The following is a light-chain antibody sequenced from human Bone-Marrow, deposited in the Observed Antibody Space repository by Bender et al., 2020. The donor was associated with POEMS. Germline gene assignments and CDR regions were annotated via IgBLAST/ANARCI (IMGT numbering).Light chain of an antibody. CDR1: SSDVGSYSH. CDR3: CSYVDDTTA. Sequence: QSALTQPASVSGSPGQSITISCTGTSSDVGSYSHVSWYQQHPGKAPKLIIYEGVKRPSGVSNRFSGSKSGDTASLTISGLQAEDEADYFCCSYVDDTTAFGGGTKVTVL. V-gene: IGLV2-23*01. CDR2: EGV. J-gene: IGLJ3*02.